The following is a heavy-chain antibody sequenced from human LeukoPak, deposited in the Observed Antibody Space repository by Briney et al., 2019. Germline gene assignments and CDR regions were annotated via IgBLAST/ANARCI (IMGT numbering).Heavy chain of an antibody. J-gene: IGHJ6*02. CDR3: ARDSDGMSV. Sequence: TGGSLRLSCAVSRFTFSTYGMHWVRQAPGKGLEWVALISYDGINKYYADSVKGRFTVSRDNSKSTLYLQVNGLRAEDTAVYYCARDSDGMSVWGLGTTVTVSS. CDR2: ISYDGINK. V-gene: IGHV3-30*03. CDR1: RFTFSTYG.